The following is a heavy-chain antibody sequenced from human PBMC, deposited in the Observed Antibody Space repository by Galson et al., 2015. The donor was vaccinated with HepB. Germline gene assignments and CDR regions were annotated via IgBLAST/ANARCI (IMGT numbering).Heavy chain of an antibody. CDR3: AKDYSGSYYEGFDY. D-gene: IGHD1-26*01. Sequence: SLRPSCAASGFIFRSYGMHWVRQAPGKGLEWVAFTQYDGSNKYYADSVKGRFTISRDNSKNTLYLQTNSLRAEDTAVYYCAKDYSGSYYEGFDYWGQGTPVTVSS. V-gene: IGHV3-30*02. CDR1: GFIFRSYG. J-gene: IGHJ4*02. CDR2: TQYDGSNK.